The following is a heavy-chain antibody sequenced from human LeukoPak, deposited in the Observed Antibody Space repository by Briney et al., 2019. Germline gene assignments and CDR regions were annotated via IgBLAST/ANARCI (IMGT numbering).Heavy chain of an antibody. V-gene: IGHV3-48*04. CDR3: ARDSSSWYDAFDI. D-gene: IGHD6-13*01. CDR1: GFTVSSNY. CDR2: ISSSSSTI. J-gene: IGHJ3*02. Sequence: GGSLRLSCAASGFTVSSNYMNWVRQAPGKGLEWVSYISSSSSTIYYADSVKGRFTISRDNAKNSLYLQMNSLRAEDTAVYYCARDSSSWYDAFDIWGQGTMVTVSS.